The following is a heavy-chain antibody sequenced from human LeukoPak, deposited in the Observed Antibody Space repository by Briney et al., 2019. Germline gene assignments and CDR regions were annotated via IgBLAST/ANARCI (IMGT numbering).Heavy chain of an antibody. V-gene: IGHV3-23*01. Sequence: GGSLRLSCAASGFTFNNYAMSWVRQAPGKGLEWLSYIRGGGGHTRYSDSVKGRFTISRDNSKNMLYLQMNSLRAEDTAIYYCAKCSASYYNDAFDIWGRGTMVTVSS. D-gene: IGHD3-10*02. CDR1: GFTFNNYA. CDR3: AKCSASYYNDAFDI. CDR2: IRGGGGHT. J-gene: IGHJ3*02.